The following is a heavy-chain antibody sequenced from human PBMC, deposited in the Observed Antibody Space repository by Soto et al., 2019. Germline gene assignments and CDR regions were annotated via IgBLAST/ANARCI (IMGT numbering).Heavy chain of an antibody. CDR1: GFTFSSYW. J-gene: IGHJ6*02. Sequence: EVQLVESGGGLVQPGGSLRLSCAASGFTFSSYWMHWVRQAPGKGLVWVSRINSDGSSTSYADSVKGRFTISRDNAKNTLYLQMNSLRAEDTAVYYCARTLLTRVRDQDGMDVWGQGTTVTVSS. CDR3: ARTLLTRVRDQDGMDV. CDR2: INSDGSST. V-gene: IGHV3-74*01. D-gene: IGHD3-10*01.